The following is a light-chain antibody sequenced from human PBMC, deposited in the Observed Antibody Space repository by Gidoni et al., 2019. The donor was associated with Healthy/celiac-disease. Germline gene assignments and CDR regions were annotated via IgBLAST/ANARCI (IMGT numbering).Light chain of an antibody. CDR3: QSYDSSLSVVV. CDR2: GNS. Sequence: QSVLTQPPSVSGAPGQRGTITCTGSSSNIGAGYDVHWYQQLPGTAPKLLIYGNSNRPSGVPDRFSGSKSGTSASLAITGLQADDEADYYCQSYDSSLSVVVFVGGTKLTVL. V-gene: IGLV1-40*01. J-gene: IGLJ2*01. CDR1: SSNIGAGYD.